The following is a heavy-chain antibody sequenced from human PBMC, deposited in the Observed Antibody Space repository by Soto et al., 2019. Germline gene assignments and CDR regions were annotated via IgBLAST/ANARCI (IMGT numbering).Heavy chain of an antibody. Sequence: SETLSLTCTVSGGSISNYYWYWIRQPPGKGLEWITYIYYSGSTNYNPSLKSRVTISVDTSKNQFSLNLTSVTAADTAVYYCARGGMGPLFEALDYWGQGTLVTVSS. D-gene: IGHD2-8*01. CDR2: IYYSGST. J-gene: IGHJ4*02. CDR3: ARGGMGPLFEALDY. CDR1: GGSISNYY. V-gene: IGHV4-59*01.